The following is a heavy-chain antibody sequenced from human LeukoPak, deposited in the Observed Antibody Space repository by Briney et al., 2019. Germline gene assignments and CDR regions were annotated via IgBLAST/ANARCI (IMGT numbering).Heavy chain of an antibody. CDR3: ARGELVRAVRGSYYNFYY. CDR2: INPNSGGT. Sequence: ASVKVSCKASGYTFTGYYMHWVRQAPGQGLEWMGWINPNSGGTNYAQKFQGRVTMTRDTSISTAYMELSRLRSDDTAVYYCARGELVRAVRGSYYNFYYWGQGTLVTVSS. V-gene: IGHV1-2*02. J-gene: IGHJ4*02. D-gene: IGHD3-10*01. CDR1: GYTFTGYY.